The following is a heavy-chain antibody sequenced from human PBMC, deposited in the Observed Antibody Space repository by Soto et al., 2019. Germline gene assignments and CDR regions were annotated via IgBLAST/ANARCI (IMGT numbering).Heavy chain of an antibody. D-gene: IGHD4-17*01. CDR2: INPTSGGT. CDR1: GYTFAAYY. V-gene: IGHV1-2*02. J-gene: IGHJ4*02. Sequence: QVQLVQSGAEVKKPGASVKVSCKTSGYTFAAYYIHWIRQAPGQGLEWMGWINPTSGGTVYAQNFQDRVTMTRDTSISTAYMELRRLNSDDTAVYYCARDPDYGDYWGYILDSCGQGTPVTVSS. CDR3: ARDPDYGDYWGYILDS.